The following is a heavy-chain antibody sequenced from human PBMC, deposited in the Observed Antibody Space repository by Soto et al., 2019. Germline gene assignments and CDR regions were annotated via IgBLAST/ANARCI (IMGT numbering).Heavy chain of an antibody. CDR2: IYYSGST. CDR1: VASISSYC. Sequence: ETLSLSCTVSVASISSYCWSGIRQPPGKGLEWIGYIYYSGSTNYNPSLKSRVTISVDTSKNQFSLKLSSVTAADTAMYYCARDPTPSLWGQGTLVTV. J-gene: IGHJ4*02. V-gene: IGHV4-59*01. CDR3: ARDPTPSL.